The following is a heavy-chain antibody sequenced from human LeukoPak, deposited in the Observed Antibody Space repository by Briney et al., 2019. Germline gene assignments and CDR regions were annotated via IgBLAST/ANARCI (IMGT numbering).Heavy chain of an antibody. D-gene: IGHD2-2*02. CDR3: ARAFGFCSSTTCYSWFDP. V-gene: IGHV4-30-2*01. CDR1: GGSISSGGYS. Sequence: SETLSLTCAVSGGSISSGGYSWSWIRQPPGKGLEWIGYISHSGSTYYNPSLKSRVTISVDKSKNQFSLKLSSVAAADTAVYYCARAFGFCSSTTCYSWFDPWGQGTLVTVSS. CDR2: ISHSGST. J-gene: IGHJ5*02.